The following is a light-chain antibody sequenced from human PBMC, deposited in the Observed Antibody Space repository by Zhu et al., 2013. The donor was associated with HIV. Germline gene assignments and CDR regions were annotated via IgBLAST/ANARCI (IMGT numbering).Light chain of an antibody. CDR3: SSYRRSNTMV. V-gene: IGLV2-14*01. CDR1: SSDVGGYNY. Sequence: QSALTQPASVSGSPGQSITISCTGTSSDVGGYNYVSWYQQHPGKAPKLMIYEVNNRPSGVSNRFSGSKSGNTASLTISGLLAADEADYYCSSYRRSNTMVFGGGTKVTVL. CDR2: EVN. J-gene: IGLJ3*02.